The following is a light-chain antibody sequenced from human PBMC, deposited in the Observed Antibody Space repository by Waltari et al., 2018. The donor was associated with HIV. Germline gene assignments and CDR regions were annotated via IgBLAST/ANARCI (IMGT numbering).Light chain of an antibody. CDR1: NTDVGRYNY. J-gene: IGLJ1*01. CDR3: WSYTSSDTFV. V-gene: IGLV2-14*01. Sequence: QSALTQPVSVSGSPGQSIAISCIGTNTDVGRYNYVSWYQHHPGKAPKLIIYEVSNRTSEVWNRFSGSKSGDTAFLTISGLHGEDEADYYCWSYTSSDTFVFGTGTKVTVL. CDR2: EVS.